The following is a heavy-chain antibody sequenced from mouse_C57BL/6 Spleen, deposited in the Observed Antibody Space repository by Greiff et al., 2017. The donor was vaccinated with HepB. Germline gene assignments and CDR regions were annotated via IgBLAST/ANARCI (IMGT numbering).Heavy chain of an antibody. CDR3: AREGVYYGYWYFDV. J-gene: IGHJ1*03. V-gene: IGHV1-54*01. Sequence: VQLQQSGAELVRPGTSVKVSCKASGYAFTNYLIEWVKQRPGQGLEWIGVINPGSGGTNYNEKFKGKATLTADKSSSTAYMQLSSLTSEDSAVYFGAREGVYYGYWYFDVWGTGTTVTVSS. CDR2: INPGSGGT. D-gene: IGHD2-1*01. CDR1: GYAFTNYL.